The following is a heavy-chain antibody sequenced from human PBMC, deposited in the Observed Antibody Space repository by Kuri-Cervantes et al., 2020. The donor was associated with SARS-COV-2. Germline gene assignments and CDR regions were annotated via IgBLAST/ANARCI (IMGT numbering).Heavy chain of an antibody. J-gene: IGHJ6*02. Sequence: GGSLRLSCAASGFTFDDYAMHWVRQAPGKGLEWVSGISWNSGSIGYADSVKGRFTISRDNSKNTLYLQMNSLRAEDTAVYYCARAWYSSSWYEVDQRENYHYGMDVWGQGTTVTVAS. CDR3: ARAWYSSSWYEVDQRENYHYGMDV. CDR2: ISWNSGSI. V-gene: IGHV3-9*01. D-gene: IGHD6-13*01. CDR1: GFTFDDYA.